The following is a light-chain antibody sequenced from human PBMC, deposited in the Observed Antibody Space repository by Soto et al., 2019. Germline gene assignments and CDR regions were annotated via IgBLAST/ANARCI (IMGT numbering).Light chain of an antibody. Sequence: EIVLTQSPGTLSLSPGERAILSCRASQSVGSGYLAWYQQQPGQAPRLLIHGASSRATGIPDRFSGSGSGTDFTLTISRLEPEDFAVYYCHHYGSSPRTFGQGTKVEIK. CDR3: HHYGSSPRT. J-gene: IGKJ1*01. V-gene: IGKV3-20*01. CDR1: QSVGSGY. CDR2: GAS.